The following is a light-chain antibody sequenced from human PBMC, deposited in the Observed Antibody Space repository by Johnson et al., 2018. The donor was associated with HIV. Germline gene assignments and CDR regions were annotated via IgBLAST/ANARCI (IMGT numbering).Light chain of an antibody. Sequence: QSVLTQPPSVSAAPGQKVTISCSGSSSNIGRNYVSWYQQLPGTAPKLHIFDNNKRPSGIPDRFSASKSGTSATLGITGLQTGDEADYYCGTWDSSLSAYVFGTGTKVTVL. J-gene: IGLJ1*01. CDR3: GTWDSSLSAYV. CDR2: DNN. V-gene: IGLV1-51*01. CDR1: SSNIGRNY.